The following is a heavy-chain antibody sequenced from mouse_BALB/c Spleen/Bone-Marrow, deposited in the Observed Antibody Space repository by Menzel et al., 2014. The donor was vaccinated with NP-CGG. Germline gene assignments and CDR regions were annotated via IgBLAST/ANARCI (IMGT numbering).Heavy chain of an antibody. CDR3: ARENYGSSYGFAY. Sequence: EVQLQQSGPELVKPGSSMKISCKASGYSFTGYTMNWVKQSHGKNLEWIGLINPYNGGTGYNQKFKGKATLTVNKSSSTAYVELLSLTSEDSAVYYCARENYGSSYGFAYWGQGTQVTVSA. CDR2: INPYNGGT. J-gene: IGHJ3*01. D-gene: IGHD1-1*01. V-gene: IGHV1-26*01. CDR1: GYSFTGYT.